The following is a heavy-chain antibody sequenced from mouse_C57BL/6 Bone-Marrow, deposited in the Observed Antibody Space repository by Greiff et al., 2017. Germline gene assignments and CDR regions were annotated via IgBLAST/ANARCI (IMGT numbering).Heavy chain of an antibody. CDR2: IYPGDGDT. Sequence: QVLLQQSGPELVKPGASVKISCKASGYAFSSSWMNWVKQRPGKGLEWIGRIYPGDGDTNYNGKFKGKATLTADKSYSTAYMQLMNLTSVDSAVYFFDRRIDGYNAMDYWGQGTSVTVAS. CDR3: DRRIDGYNAMDY. J-gene: IGHJ4*01. D-gene: IGHD2-3*01. CDR1: GYAFSSSW. V-gene: IGHV1-82*01.